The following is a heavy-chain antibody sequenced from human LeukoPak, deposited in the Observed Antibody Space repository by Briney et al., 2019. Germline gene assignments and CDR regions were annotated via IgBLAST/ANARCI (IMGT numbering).Heavy chain of an antibody. D-gene: IGHD1-14*01. V-gene: IGHV3-23*01. CDR3: AKSETGDGYYGMDV. CDR1: GGSISSGGYY. J-gene: IGHJ6*02. CDR2: ISGSGGST. Sequence: ETLSLTCTVSGGSISSGGYYWSWVRQAPGKGLEWVSAISGSGGSTYYADSVKGRFTISRDNSKNTLYLQMNSLRAEDTAVYYCAKSETGDGYYGMDVWGQGTTVTVSS.